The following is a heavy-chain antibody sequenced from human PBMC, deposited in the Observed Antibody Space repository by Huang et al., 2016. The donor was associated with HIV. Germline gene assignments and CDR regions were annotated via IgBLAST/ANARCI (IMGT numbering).Heavy chain of an antibody. CDR1: GGSISSGSYY. Sequence: QLQLQESGPGLVKPSETLSLTCTVSGGSISSGSYYWGWIRQPPGKGLGWIGSIYYSGKTYYNPSPKSRVTISVDTAKNQFSRRRSSVTASDTAVYYCARHDIYCSDGSCSGFDYWGQGSLVTVSS. D-gene: IGHD2-15*01. CDR2: IYYSGKT. V-gene: IGHV4-39*01. CDR3: ARHDIYCSDGSCSGFDY. J-gene: IGHJ4*02.